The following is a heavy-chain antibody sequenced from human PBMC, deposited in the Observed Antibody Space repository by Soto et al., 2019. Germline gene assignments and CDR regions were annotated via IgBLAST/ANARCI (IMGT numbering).Heavy chain of an antibody. D-gene: IGHD2-21*02. J-gene: IGHJ3*02. CDR2: LSAYNGDT. CDR1: DSNFNTYG. Sequence: QVQLVQSGSEVKKPGASVKVSCKASDSNFNTYGVSWVRQAPGQGLEWMGWLSAYNGDTHSAHNLQDRVTMTRDTSTSTGYIELRGLRSDDTAVYYCARDARAFMDTPTAAFDIWGQGTVVTVSS. CDR3: ARDARAFMDTPTAAFDI. V-gene: IGHV1-18*04.